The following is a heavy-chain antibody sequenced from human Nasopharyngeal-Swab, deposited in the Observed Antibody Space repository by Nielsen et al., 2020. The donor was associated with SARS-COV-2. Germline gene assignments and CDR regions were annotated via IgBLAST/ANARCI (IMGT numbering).Heavy chain of an antibody. CDR3: ASYYVGVDGQKRFDD. CDR2: IYYSGNT. J-gene: IGHJ4*02. Sequence: SETLSLTCTVSGGSISSSSYYWGWIRQPPGKGLEWIGSIYYSGNTYYNPSLKSRVSISVDMSKNQFSLNLHSVTAADTGVYYCASYYVGVDGQKRFDDWGQGTLVTVSS. V-gene: IGHV4-39*01. CDR1: GGSISSSSYY. D-gene: IGHD1-26*01.